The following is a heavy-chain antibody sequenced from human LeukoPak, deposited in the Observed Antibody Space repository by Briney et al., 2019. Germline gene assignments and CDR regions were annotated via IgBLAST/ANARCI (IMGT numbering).Heavy chain of an antibody. CDR3: AEGRSSPFDP. Sequence: SETLSLTCTVSGGSISSYYWSWIRQPPGKGLEWIGYICYSGSTYYNPSLKSRVTISVDTSKNQFSLKVNSVTAADTAVYYYAEGRSSPFDPWGQGTLVTVSS. CDR2: ICYSGST. J-gene: IGHJ5*02. V-gene: IGHV4-59*01. D-gene: IGHD2-2*01. CDR1: GGSISSYY.